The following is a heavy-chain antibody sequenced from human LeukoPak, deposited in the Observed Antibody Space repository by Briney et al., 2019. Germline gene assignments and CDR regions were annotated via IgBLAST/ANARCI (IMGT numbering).Heavy chain of an antibody. V-gene: IGHV3-74*01. J-gene: IGHJ5*02. CDR2: INSDGSSS. CDR1: GFSFSNYW. CDR3: APTDYGAKGNWFDP. D-gene: IGHD4-23*01. Sequence: GGSLRLSCAAPGFSFSNYWMHWVRQAPGKGLMWVSRINSDGSSSSYADPVKGRFTISRDNAKNTLYLQMNSLRAEDTAVYYCAPTDYGAKGNWFDPWGQGTLVTVSS.